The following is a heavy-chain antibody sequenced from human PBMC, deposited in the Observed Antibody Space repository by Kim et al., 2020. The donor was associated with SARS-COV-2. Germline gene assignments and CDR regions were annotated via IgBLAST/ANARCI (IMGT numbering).Heavy chain of an antibody. CDR2: IYHSGST. CDR3: ATRGGAGITTDY. D-gene: IGHD3-22*01. Sequence: SETLSLTCAVSGGSISSSNWWSWVRQPPGKGLEWIGEIYHSGSTNYNPSLKSRVTISVDKSKNQFSLKLSSVTAADTAVYYCATRGGAGITTDYWGQGTLVTVSS. V-gene: IGHV4-4*02. J-gene: IGHJ4*02. CDR1: GGSISSSNW.